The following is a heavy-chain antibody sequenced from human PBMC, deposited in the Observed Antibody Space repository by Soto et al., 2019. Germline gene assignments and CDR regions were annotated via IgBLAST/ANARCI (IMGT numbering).Heavy chain of an antibody. CDR2: ISHSGST. CDR1: GGSISIIKNY. J-gene: IGHJ4*02. D-gene: IGHD1-1*01. CDR3: ENAEDNCGNSRQGDS. V-gene: IGHV4-31*03. Sequence: QLQLQESGPVLVKPSQTLSRSCTVSGGSISIIKNYGTWIRQHPGKGLGWIGFISHSGSTYYNPSLTSRVTISLDTSNMQSSLTLSSVTAADTAVYFCENAEDNCGNSRQGDSWGQGTVVTVSS.